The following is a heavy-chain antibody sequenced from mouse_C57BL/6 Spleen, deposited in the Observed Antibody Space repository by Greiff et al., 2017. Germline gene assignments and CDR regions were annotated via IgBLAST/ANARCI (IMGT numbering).Heavy chain of an antibody. CDR1: GYSFTGYF. CDR2: INPYNGDT. J-gene: IGHJ3*01. V-gene: IGHV1-20*01. D-gene: IGHD1-1*02. CDR3: ARCYGGDYYAMDY. Sequence: VQLQQSGPELVKPGDSVKISCKASGYSFTGYFMNWVMQSHGKSLEWIGRINPYNGDTFYNQKFKGKATLTVDKSSSTAHMELRSLTSEDSAVYYCARCYGGDYYAMDYWGQGTLVTVSA.